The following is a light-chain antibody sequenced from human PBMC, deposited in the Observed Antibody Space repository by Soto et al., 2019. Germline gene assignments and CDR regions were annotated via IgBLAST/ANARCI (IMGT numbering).Light chain of an antibody. V-gene: IGKV3-15*01. CDR2: GAF. CDR1: QGVSRK. Sequence: DIVITQSPATLSVAPGERVTFSCRASQGVSRKLAWYQQKPGQAPSLLIYGAFTRATGIPARFSGTGSGTEFTLTISSLQSEDFELYYCQQYNDWPLTFGQGTKVDIK. J-gene: IGKJ1*01. CDR3: QQYNDWPLT.